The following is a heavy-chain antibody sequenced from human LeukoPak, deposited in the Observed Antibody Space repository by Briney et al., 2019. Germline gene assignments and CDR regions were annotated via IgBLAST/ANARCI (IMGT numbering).Heavy chain of an antibody. J-gene: IGHJ4*02. V-gene: IGHV4-61*02. CDR3: ARHSTFFGVVIIKGRVRGPFDY. CDR2: IYPSGST. D-gene: IGHD3-3*01. CDR1: GGSISSGSYY. Sequence: SQTLSLTCTVSGGSISSGSYYWSWIRQPAGKGLEWIGRIYPSGSTNYNPSLKSRVTISVDTSKNQFSLKLSSVTAADTAVYYCARHSTFFGVVIIKGRVRGPFDYWGQGTLVTVSS.